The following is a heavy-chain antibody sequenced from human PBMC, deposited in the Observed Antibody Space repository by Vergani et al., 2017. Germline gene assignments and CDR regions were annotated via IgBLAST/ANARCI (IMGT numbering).Heavy chain of an antibody. CDR2: INHSGST. J-gene: IGHJ4*02. Sequence: QVQLQQWGAGLLKPSETLSLTCAVYGGSFSGYYWSWIRQPPGKGLEWIGEINHSGSTNYNPSLKSRVTISVDTSTNQFSLRLSSVTGADTAVYYCARGGVFAVWPEYYFDYWGQGTLVAVSS. CDR3: ARGGVFAVWPEYYFDY. D-gene: IGHD3-10*02. V-gene: IGHV4-34*01. CDR1: GGSFSGYY.